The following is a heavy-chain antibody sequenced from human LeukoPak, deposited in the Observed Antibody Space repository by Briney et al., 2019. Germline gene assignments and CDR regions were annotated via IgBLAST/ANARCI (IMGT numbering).Heavy chain of an antibody. CDR1: GFTFSSYW. V-gene: IGHV3-7*01. CDR3: VRVYRVYSYAFDI. D-gene: IGHD5-12*01. J-gene: IGHJ3*02. Sequence: GGSLRLSCAASGFTFSSYWMSWVRQAPGKGLEWVANIKHDGSEKYYVDSVKGRFTISRDNAKNSLYLQMNSLRAEDTAIYYCVRVYRVYSYAFDIWGQGTVVTVSS. CDR2: IKHDGSEK.